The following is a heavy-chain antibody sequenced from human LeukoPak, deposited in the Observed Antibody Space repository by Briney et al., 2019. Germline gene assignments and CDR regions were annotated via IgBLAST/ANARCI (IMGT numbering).Heavy chain of an antibody. CDR1: GGSISSYY. V-gene: IGHV4-59*01. CDR2: IYYSGST. D-gene: IGHD3-22*01. CDR3: ARADSSGYPPFDC. Sequence: SETLSLTCTVSGGSISSYYWSWIRQPPGKGLEWIGYIYYSGSTNYNPSLKSRVTISVDTSKNQLSLKLSSVAAADTAVYYCARADSSGYPPFDCWGQGTLVTVSS. J-gene: IGHJ4*02.